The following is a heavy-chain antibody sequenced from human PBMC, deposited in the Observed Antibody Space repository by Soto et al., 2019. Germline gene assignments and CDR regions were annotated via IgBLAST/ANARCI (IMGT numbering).Heavy chain of an antibody. CDR2: ISYDGSNK. V-gene: IGHV3-30-3*01. Sequence: QVQLVESGGGVGQPGRSLRLSCAASGFTFSSYAMHWVRQAPGKGLEWVAGISYDGSNKYYADSVKGRFTISRDNSKNTLYLQMNSLRAEDTAVYYCARAGCDGGSCYTLVGLRYGMDVWGQGTTVTVSS. D-gene: IGHD2-15*01. CDR1: GFTFSSYA. J-gene: IGHJ6*02. CDR3: ARAGCDGGSCYTLVGLRYGMDV.